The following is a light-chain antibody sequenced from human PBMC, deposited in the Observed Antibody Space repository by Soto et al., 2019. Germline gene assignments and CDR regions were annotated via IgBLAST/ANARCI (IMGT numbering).Light chain of an antibody. Sequence: EILMTQSPATLSVSPGARATLSCRASQSVSHNLAWYQQKPGQAPRLLFYGASIRAIGIPARFSGSGSGTEFTLTISSLQSEDFAIYYCQQSNNWPYTFGQGTKLEIK. CDR3: QQSNNWPYT. CDR2: GAS. CDR1: QSVSHN. V-gene: IGKV3-15*01. J-gene: IGKJ2*01.